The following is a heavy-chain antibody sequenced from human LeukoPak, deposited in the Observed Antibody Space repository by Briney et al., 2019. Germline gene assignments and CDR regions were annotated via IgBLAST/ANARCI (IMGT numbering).Heavy chain of an antibody. CDR3: ARATYESGRDY. D-gene: IGHD3-22*01. Sequence: PGGSLGLSCAASGFTFSSYEMNWVRQTPGKGLEWVSYIGKSGRSMFYADSQQGRFTISRDNPKNSLYLQMNSLRAEDTAVYYCARATYESGRDYWGQRPVLPVSS. CDR1: GFTFSSYE. V-gene: IGHV3-48*03. CDR2: IGKSGRSM. J-gene: IGHJ4*02.